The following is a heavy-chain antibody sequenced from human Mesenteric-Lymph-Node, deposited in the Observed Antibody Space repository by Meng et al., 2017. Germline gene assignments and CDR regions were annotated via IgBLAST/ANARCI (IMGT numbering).Heavy chain of an antibody. CDR3: ASGLMGSGSYPRDY. D-gene: IGHD3-10*01. CDR2: IIPILGIA. Sequence: SVKVSCKASGGTFSSYAISWVRQAPGQGLEWMGGIIPILGIANYAQKFQGRVTITADKSTSTAYMELSSLRSEDTAVYYCASGLMGSGSYPRDYWGQGTLVTVSS. CDR1: GGTFSSYA. V-gene: IGHV1-69*10. J-gene: IGHJ4*02.